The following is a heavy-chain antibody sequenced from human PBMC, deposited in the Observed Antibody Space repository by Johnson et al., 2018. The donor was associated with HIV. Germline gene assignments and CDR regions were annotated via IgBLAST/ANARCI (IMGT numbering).Heavy chain of an antibody. CDR3: ARVLGWRWTYYCILTGSTHADHDAFDI. D-gene: IGHD3-9*01. Sequence: QVQLVESGGGLIQPGGSLRLSCAASGFTFKNSVMHWVRQAPGKGLEWVAVMSYDGSNKYYADSVKGRFTISRDNSKNTLYLQMTSLRAEDTAGYYCARVLGWRWTYYCILTGSTHADHDAFDIWGQGTMVTVSS. J-gene: IGHJ3*02. CDR1: GFTFKNSV. CDR2: MSYDGSNK. V-gene: IGHV3-30*01.